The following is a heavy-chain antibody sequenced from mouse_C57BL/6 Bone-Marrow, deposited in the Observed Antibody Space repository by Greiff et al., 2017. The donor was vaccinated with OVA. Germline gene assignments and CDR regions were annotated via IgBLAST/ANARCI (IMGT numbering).Heavy chain of an antibody. V-gene: IGHV5-12*01. CDR2: ISNGGGST. CDR1: GFTFSDYY. J-gene: IGHJ3*01. CDR3: ARHYYGSSSSWFAY. D-gene: IGHD1-1*01. Sequence: EVQLVESGGGLVQPGGSLKLSCAASGFTFSDYYMYWVRQTPEKRLEWVAYISNGGGSTYYPDTVKGRFTISRDNAKNTLYLQMSRLKSEDTAMYYCARHYYGSSSSWFAYWGQGTLVTVSA.